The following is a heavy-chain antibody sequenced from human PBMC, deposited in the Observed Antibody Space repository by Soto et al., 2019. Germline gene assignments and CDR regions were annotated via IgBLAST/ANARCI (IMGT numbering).Heavy chain of an antibody. CDR3: ARWRYYYYYGMDV. V-gene: IGHV3-53*01. CDR1: GFSVSSNY. J-gene: IGHJ6*02. Sequence: GGWLRLSCAASGFSVSSNYMSWVRQAPGKGLEWVSVIYSGGSTYYADSVKGRFTISRDNSKNTLYLQMNSLRAEDTAVYHCARWRYYYYYGMDVWGQGTTVTVSS. CDR2: IYSGGST.